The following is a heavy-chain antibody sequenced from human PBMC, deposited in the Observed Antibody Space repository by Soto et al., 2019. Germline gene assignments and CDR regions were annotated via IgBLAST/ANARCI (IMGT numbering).Heavy chain of an antibody. CDR2: IIPVFRTS. D-gene: IGHD3-16*01. CDR3: AKDGSWDGGGGES. CDR1: GVTFSSYA. Sequence: QVQLVQSGAELKKPGSSVKVSCSASGVTFSSYAFTWVRQAPGQGLEWMGNIIPVFRTSNYAQGFQGRLTISADESTNTIYMELSSLRSEDKAGYFCAKDGSWDGGGGESWGQGTLVIVSS. V-gene: IGHV1-69*18. J-gene: IGHJ4*02.